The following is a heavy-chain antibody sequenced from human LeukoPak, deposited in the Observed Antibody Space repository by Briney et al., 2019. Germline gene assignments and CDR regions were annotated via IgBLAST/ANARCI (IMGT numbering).Heavy chain of an antibody. CDR2: IYYSGST. CDR3: ASSGWYGNWFDP. CDR1: GSSISSYY. V-gene: IGHV4-59*01. J-gene: IGHJ5*02. Sequence: SETLSLTCTVAGSSISSYYWSWIRQTPGKGLEWIGYIYYSGSTNYNPSLKSRVTISVDTSKNQFSLKLSSVTAAVTAVYYCASSGWYGNWFDPWGQGTLVTVSS. D-gene: IGHD6-19*01.